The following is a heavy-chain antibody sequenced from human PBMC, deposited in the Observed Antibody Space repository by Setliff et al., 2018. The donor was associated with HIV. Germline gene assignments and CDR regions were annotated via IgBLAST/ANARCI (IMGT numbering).Heavy chain of an antibody. CDR1: GGSISGYY. Sequence: SETLSLTCTVSGGSISGYYWSWIRQPPGKGLEYIGSIFFTGNTIYNPSLKARVTLSVDMSKNQVFLRLSSVTAADTAVYYCVGGYCSSTTCYEDYYYMDVWGKGSTVTVSS. V-gene: IGHV4-59*01. CDR2: IFFTGNT. J-gene: IGHJ6*03. CDR3: VGGYCSSTTCYEDYYYMDV. D-gene: IGHD2-2*01.